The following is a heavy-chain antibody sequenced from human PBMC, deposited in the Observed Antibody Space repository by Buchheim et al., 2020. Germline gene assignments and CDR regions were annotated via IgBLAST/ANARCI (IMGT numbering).Heavy chain of an antibody. J-gene: IGHJ6*02. CDR3: ARESSIFSPVIKDFYYSFAFDV. CDR1: GFNFNDFW. Sequence: EVQLVESGGDLVQPGGSLRLSCAGSGFNFNDFWMTWVRQAPGKGLEWLANIKADGNEKYYVASVEGRFTISRDNDKSSMYLEMHHLGVEDTAVYYCARESSIFSPVIKDFYYSFAFDVWGQGTT. V-gene: IGHV3-7*01. D-gene: IGHD3-3*01. CDR2: IKADGNEK.